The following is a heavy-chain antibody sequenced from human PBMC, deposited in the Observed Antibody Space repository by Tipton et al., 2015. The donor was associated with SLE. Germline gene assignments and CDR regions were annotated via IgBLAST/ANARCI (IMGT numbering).Heavy chain of an antibody. CDR2: VYHTGNT. V-gene: IGHV4-38-2*01. J-gene: IGHJ4*02. Sequence: TLSLTCSVSTYSISNGHYWAWVRQPPGKGLEWIGTVYHTGNTYYNPSLKSRVTMSVDTSKNQFSLKLNSLTAADTAVYYCAKNSGSYYFDDWGQGTLVTVSA. CDR3: AKNSGSYYFDD. D-gene: IGHD3-10*01. CDR1: TYSISNGHY.